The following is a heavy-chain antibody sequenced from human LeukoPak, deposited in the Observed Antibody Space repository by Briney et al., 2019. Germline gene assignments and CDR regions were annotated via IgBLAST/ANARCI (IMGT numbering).Heavy chain of an antibody. CDR3: ARGVYYDSSGYYSGYKAEYFQH. Sequence: GASVNVSFKASGYTFTIYYMHWVGQAPGQGGEGMGVINPSGGSTSYAQKSQGRVTMTRDTSTSTVYMELSSLRSEDTAVYYCARGVYYDSSGYYSGYKAEYFQHWGQGTLVTVSS. CDR1: GYTFTIYY. CDR2: INPSGGST. D-gene: IGHD3-22*01. V-gene: IGHV1-46*01. J-gene: IGHJ1*01.